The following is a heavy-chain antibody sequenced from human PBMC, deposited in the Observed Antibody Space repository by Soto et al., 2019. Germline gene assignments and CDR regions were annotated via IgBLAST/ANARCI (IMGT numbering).Heavy chain of an antibody. Sequence: GESLKISCAASGFTFSSYAMSWVRQAPGKGLEWVSAISGSGGSTYYADSVKGRFTISRDNSKNTLYLQMNSLRAEDTAVYYCAKGRQLGTDYWGQGTLVTVSS. CDR3: AKGRQLGTDY. J-gene: IGHJ4*02. CDR2: ISGSGGST. V-gene: IGHV3-23*01. D-gene: IGHD1-1*01. CDR1: GFTFSSYA.